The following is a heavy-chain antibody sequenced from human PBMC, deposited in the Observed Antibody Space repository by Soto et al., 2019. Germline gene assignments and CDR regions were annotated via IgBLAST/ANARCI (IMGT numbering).Heavy chain of an antibody. J-gene: IGHJ4*02. Sequence: QVQLVQSGADVKEPGSSVKVSCKATGALVHDYACNWVRQAPGQGLEWMGRISPLFSTTNYAQKCQGRVTIGADELTTIVYLEVSNLESEDTAMYYCAASSSVAAAGYFKFWGQGTLVTVSP. CDR2: ISPLFSTT. V-gene: IGHV1-69*01. CDR1: GALVHDYA. CDR3: AASSSVAAAGYFKF. D-gene: IGHD6-13*01.